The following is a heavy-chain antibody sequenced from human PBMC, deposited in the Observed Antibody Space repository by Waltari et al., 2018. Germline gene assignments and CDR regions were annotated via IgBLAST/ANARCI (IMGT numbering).Heavy chain of an antibody. J-gene: IGHJ4*02. D-gene: IGHD6-19*01. V-gene: IGHV3-23*03. CDR3: AKRGGPGYSSGWSQYYFDY. CDR2: IYSGGST. CDR1: GFTFSSYA. Sequence: EVQLLESGGGLVQPGGSLRLSCAASGFTFSSYAMSWVRQAPGKGLEWVSVIYSGGSTSYADSVKGRFTISRDNSKNTLYLQMNSLRAEDTAVYYCAKRGGPGYSSGWSQYYFDYWGQGTLVTVSS.